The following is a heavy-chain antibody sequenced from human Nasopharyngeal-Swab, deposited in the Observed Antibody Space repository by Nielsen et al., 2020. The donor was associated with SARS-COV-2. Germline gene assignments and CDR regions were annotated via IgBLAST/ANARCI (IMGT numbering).Heavy chain of an antibody. CDR3: ARTRSSSWTLKYYFDY. V-gene: IGHV2-26*01. J-gene: IGHJ4*02. CDR2: IFSNDEK. Sequence: WIRQPPGKALEWLAHIFSNDEKSYSTSLKSRLTISKDTSKSQVVLTMTNVDPVDTATYYCARTRSSSWTLKYYFDYWGQGTLVTSPQ. D-gene: IGHD6-13*01.